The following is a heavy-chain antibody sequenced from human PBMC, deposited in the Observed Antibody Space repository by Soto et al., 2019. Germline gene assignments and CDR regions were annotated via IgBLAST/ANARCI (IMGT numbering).Heavy chain of an antibody. CDR1: GYTFTGYY. CDR3: ARDQSYYDSSGYYQNWFDP. J-gene: IGHJ5*02. Sequence: ASVKVSCKASGYTFTGYYMHWVRQAPGQGLEWMGWINPNSGGTNYAQKFQGRVTMTRDTSISTAYMELSRLRSDDTAVYYCARDQSYYDSSGYYQNWFDPWGQGTLVTVSS. D-gene: IGHD3-22*01. V-gene: IGHV1-2*02. CDR2: INPNSGGT.